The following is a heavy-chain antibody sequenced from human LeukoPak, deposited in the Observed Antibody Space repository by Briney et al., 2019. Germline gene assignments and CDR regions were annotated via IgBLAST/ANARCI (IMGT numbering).Heavy chain of an antibody. CDR1: GGSISSYC. CDR3: ARDHGYSYGYYYGMDV. J-gene: IGHJ6*02. Sequence: SETLSLTCTVSGGSISSYCWSWIRQPPGKGLEWIGYIYYSGSTNYNPSLKTRVTISVDTSKKQFSLKLTSVTAADTAVYYCARDHGYSYGYYYGMDVWGQGTTVTVSS. V-gene: IGHV4-59*01. CDR2: IYYSGST. D-gene: IGHD5-18*01.